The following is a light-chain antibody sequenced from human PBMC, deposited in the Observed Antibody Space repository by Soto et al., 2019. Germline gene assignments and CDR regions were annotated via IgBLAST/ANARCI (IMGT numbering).Light chain of an antibody. J-gene: IGKJ5*01. Sequence: DNHMNQSPSSLSASEGDRVTITCQASQDIGNYLNWYQQRPGKAPKLLILDASSLDTGVPSRFSGSGSGTDFTFTISSLQSEDIATYYCQQYYNGPITFGQGTRLEI. CDR1: QDIGNY. V-gene: IGKV1-33*01. CDR2: DAS. CDR3: QQYYNGPIT.